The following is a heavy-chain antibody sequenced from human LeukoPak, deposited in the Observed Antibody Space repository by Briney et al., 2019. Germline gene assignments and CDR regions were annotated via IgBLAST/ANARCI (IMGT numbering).Heavy chain of an antibody. Sequence: AAVKVSFKAAGYTFTVYYMHWVRQAPGQGIEWMGWINPNSGGTNYAQTFQGRVTMTRDTSISTAYMELSRLRSDDTAVYYCARGVFSGVWLYYYYMDVWGKGTTVTVSS. D-gene: IGHD2-8*02. J-gene: IGHJ6*03. V-gene: IGHV1-2*02. CDR1: GYTFTVYY. CDR2: INPNSGGT. CDR3: ARGVFSGVWLYYYYMDV.